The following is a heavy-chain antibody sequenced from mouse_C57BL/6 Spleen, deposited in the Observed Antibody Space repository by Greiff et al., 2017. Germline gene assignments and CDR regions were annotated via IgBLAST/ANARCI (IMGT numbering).Heavy chain of an antibody. D-gene: IGHD2-10*01. Sequence: EVKLVESGGGLVKPGGSLKLSCAASGFTFSDYGMHWVRQAPEKGLEWVAYISSGSSTIYYADTVKGRFTISRDNAKNTLFLQMTSLRSEDTAMYYCARPSYGYYAMDYWGQGTSVTVSS. CDR3: ARPSYGYYAMDY. J-gene: IGHJ4*01. CDR2: ISSGSSTI. V-gene: IGHV5-17*01. CDR1: GFTFSDYG.